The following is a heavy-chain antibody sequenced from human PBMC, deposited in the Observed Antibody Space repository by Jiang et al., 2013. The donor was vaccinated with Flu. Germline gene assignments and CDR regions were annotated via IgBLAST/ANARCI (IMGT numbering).Heavy chain of an antibody. CDR3: AREYSYGYQVGWFDP. V-gene: IGHV4-59*11. CDR2: IYYSGST. D-gene: IGHD3-16*01. CDR1: GDSISSHY. J-gene: IGHJ5*02. Sequence: GLVKPSETLSLTCTVSGDSISSHYWNWIRQPPGKGLEWIGNIYYSGSTKYNPSLKSRVTISVDNLKNQFSLKLSSVTAADTAVYYCAREYSYGYQVGWFDPWGQGTLVTVSS.